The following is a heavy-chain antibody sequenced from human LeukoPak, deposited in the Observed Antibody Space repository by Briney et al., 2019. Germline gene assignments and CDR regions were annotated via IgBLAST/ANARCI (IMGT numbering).Heavy chain of an antibody. Sequence: SVKVSCKTSGGTFSSYTISWVLQAPGQGLEWMGRIIPILGIANYAQKFQGRVTITAAKSTSTAYMKLSSLRSEDTTVYYCAGHQDIVVVPADNWFDPWGQGTLVTVSS. CDR1: GGTFSSYT. CDR2: IIPILGIA. J-gene: IGHJ5*02. D-gene: IGHD2-2*01. CDR3: AGHQDIVVVPADNWFDP. V-gene: IGHV1-69*02.